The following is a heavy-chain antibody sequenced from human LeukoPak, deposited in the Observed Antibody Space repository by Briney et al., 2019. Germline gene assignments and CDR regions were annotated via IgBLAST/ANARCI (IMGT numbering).Heavy chain of an antibody. CDR1: GFTFSSYD. D-gene: IGHD3-16*01. J-gene: IGHJ5*02. CDR3: ARDSLGGFDP. CDR2: IGTAGDT. Sequence: PGGSLRLSCAASGFTFSSYDMHWVRQATGKGLEWVSTIGTAGDTYSPGSVKGRFTISRENAKNSLYLQMNSLRAEDTAVYFCARDSLGGFDPWGQGTLVTVSS. V-gene: IGHV3-13*01.